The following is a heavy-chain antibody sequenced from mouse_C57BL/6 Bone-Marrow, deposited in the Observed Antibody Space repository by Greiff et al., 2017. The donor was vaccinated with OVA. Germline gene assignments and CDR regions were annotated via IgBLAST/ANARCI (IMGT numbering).Heavy chain of an antibody. Sequence: EVKVEESGGGLVQPGGSLKLSCAASGFTFSDFYMYWIRQTPEKRLEWVAYISNGGGSTYYPDTVKGRFTITRDNAKNTLYLQMSRLKSEDTAMYYCARLGAVDYWGQGTSVTVSS. CDR1: GFTFSDFY. CDR3: ARLGAVDY. J-gene: IGHJ4*01. V-gene: IGHV5-12*01. CDR2: ISNGGGST.